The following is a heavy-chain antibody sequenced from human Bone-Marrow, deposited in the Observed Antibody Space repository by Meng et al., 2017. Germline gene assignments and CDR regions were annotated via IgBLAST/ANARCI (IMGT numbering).Heavy chain of an antibody. D-gene: IGHD3-9*01. CDR2: ISSSSGSI. V-gene: IGHV3-21*01. CDR3: ARGRYDYGEY. Sequence: GESLKISCAASGFTFSSYTMNWVRQAPGKGLEWVSSISSSSGSIYYADSVKGRFTISRDNAKNSLYLQMNSLRAEDTAVYFCARGRYDYGEYWGQGTRVT. J-gene: IGHJ4*02. CDR1: GFTFSSYT.